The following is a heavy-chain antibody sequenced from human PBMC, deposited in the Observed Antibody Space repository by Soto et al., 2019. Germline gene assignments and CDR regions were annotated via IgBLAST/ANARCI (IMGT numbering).Heavy chain of an antibody. V-gene: IGHV3-43*01. J-gene: IGHJ4*02. CDR2: NNWNCGSI. CDR1: GFTFGDYS. D-gene: IGHD3-22*01. Sequence: GGSLRLTCAASGFTFGDYSRHWVRQAPGRGLEWVCLNNWNCGSINYADSVKGRFTISRDNSKSSLYLQMISLTTEDTALYYCAKDTRGVYDSSGYCDYWGQGTLVTVSS. CDR3: AKDTRGVYDSSGYCDY.